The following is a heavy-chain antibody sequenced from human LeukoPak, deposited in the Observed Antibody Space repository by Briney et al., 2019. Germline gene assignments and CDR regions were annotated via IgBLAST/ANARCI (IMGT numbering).Heavy chain of an antibody. CDR1: GVTFSSYA. Sequence: PGGSLRLSCAASGVTFSSYAMHSVRQAPGKGLEWVAVISYDGSNKYYADSLKGRFTISRDNSKNTLYLQMNSLRAEDTAVYYCASIAPVDVWGKGTTVTVSS. CDR3: ASIAPVDV. J-gene: IGHJ6*04. V-gene: IGHV3-30-3*01. D-gene: IGHD6-13*01. CDR2: ISYDGSNK.